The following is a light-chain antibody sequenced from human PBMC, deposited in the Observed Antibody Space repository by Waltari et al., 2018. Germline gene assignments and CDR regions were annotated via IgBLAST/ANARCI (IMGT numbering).Light chain of an antibody. Sequence: SSELTQDPAVSVALGQTVRITCQGDSLRIYYVSWFLQKPGQAPALVIHGKNSRPSGIPDRFSASSSGSTASLTIIGAQAEDEADYYCHSRDISGDVLIGGGTKLTVV. CDR3: HSRDISGDVL. CDR2: GKN. V-gene: IGLV3-19*01. CDR1: SLRIYY. J-gene: IGLJ2*01.